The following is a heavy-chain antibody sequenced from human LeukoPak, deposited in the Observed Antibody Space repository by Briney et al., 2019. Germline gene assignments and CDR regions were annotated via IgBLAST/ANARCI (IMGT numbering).Heavy chain of an antibody. D-gene: IGHD2-21*01. Sequence: GGSLTLSCAASGFTFITYAMSWVRQAPGKGLEWASCVCNSGGSTYYADSVRGRFTISRDNTKDTLYLQMNSLRADDTAVYYCAKDLFLCYFDLWGRGTLVTVSS. CDR2: VCNSGGST. CDR3: AKDLFLCYFDL. CDR1: GFTFITYA. J-gene: IGHJ2*01. V-gene: IGHV3-23*01.